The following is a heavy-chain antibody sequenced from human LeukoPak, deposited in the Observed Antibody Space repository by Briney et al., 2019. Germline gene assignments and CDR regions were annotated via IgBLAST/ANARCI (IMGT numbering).Heavy chain of an antibody. CDR2: IIPIFGTA. CDR3: ARDPLYDYDSSGPHAFDI. D-gene: IGHD3-22*01. CDR1: GGTFSSYA. Sequence: ASVKVSCKASGGTFSSYAISWVRQAPGQGLEWMGRIIPIFGTANYAQKFQGRVTITTDESTSTAYMGLSSLRSEDTAVYYCARDPLYDYDSSGPHAFDIWGQGTMVTVSS. V-gene: IGHV1-69*05. J-gene: IGHJ3*02.